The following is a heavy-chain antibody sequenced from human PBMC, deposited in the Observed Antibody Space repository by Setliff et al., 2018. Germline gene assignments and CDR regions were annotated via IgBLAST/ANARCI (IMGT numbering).Heavy chain of an antibody. D-gene: IGHD2-15*01. CDR2: IYYSGNT. CDR3: ARGHCSSGECPNNFDP. J-gene: IGHJ5*02. CDR1: GGSMIGGHYY. V-gene: IGHV4-31*02. Sequence: PSETLSLTCTVSGGSMIGGHYYWSWIRQLPGKGLEWIAYIYYSGNTYYNPSLKSRVTISVDTSKNQFSLKINSVTAADTAVYYCARGHCSSGECPNNFDPWGQGTQVTVSS.